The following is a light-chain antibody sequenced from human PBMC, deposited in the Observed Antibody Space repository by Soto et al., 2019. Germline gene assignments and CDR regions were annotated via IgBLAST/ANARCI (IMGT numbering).Light chain of an antibody. V-gene: IGKV1-5*01. J-gene: IGKJ1*01. CDR2: DAA. CDR3: QQYNSYRT. Sequence: DIQITQFPSTLSASVGDRVTITCRASQSISSWLGWYQQKPGKAPKLLIYDAASVESGVPAGVSGSGSGTEFTLTSSSLQPDDFATYYCQQYNSYRTFGQGTKV. CDR1: QSISSW.